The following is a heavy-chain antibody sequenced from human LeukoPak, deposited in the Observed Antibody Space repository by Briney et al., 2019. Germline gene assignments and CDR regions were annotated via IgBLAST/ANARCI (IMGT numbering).Heavy chain of an antibody. CDR1: GDSISTYY. Sequence: SETLSLTCTVSGDSISTYYWSWIRQPPGKGLEWIGYIYYSGSTNYNPSLKSRVTISVDASKNQFSLKLISVTAADTAVYYCARDDSGSYHQLGVWGQGTTVTVSS. J-gene: IGHJ6*02. D-gene: IGHD1-26*01. CDR2: IYYSGST. CDR3: ARDDSGSYHQLGV. V-gene: IGHV4-59*01.